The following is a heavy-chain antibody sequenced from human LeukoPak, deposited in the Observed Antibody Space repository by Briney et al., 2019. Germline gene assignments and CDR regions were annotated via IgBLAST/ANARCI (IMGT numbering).Heavy chain of an antibody. CDR3: AGSIAARYYFDY. CDR2: INHSGST. D-gene: IGHD6-6*01. CDR1: GGSFSGYY. V-gene: IGHV4-34*01. J-gene: IGHJ4*02. Sequence: SETLSLTCAVYGGSFSGYYWSWIRQPPGKGLEWIGEINHSGSTNYNPSLKSRVTISVDTSKNQFSLKLSSVTAADTAVYYCAGSIAARYYFDYWGQGTLVTVSS.